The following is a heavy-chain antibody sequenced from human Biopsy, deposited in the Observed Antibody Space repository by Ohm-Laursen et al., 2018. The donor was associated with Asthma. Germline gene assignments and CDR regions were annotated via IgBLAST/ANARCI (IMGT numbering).Heavy chain of an antibody. Sequence: SLRLSCAASRFTYEMHWVRQAPGKGLEWVAVISYDGSSIYYADSVKGRFTISRDNSKDTLYLQMNSLRAEDTAVYYCAKAERYFDWHWFDPWGQGTLVTVSS. D-gene: IGHD3-9*01. CDR3: AKAERYFDWHWFDP. V-gene: IGHV3-30*04. CDR2: ISYDGSSI. J-gene: IGHJ5*02. CDR1: RFTYE.